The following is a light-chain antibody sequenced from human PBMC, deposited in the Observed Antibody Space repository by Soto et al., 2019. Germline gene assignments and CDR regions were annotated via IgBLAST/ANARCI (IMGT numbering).Light chain of an antibody. J-gene: IGKJ5*01. CDR3: QQYGGSPPIP. Sequence: VSQSPASLSVYTGERATLTCRASQSVSSFLAWYQHKPGQAPRLLIYGASSRATGIPHRFSGSGSGTDFTLTITRLELEDFAVYYCQQYGGSPPIPFGQGTRLEI. V-gene: IGKV3-20*01. CDR2: GAS. CDR1: QSVSSF.